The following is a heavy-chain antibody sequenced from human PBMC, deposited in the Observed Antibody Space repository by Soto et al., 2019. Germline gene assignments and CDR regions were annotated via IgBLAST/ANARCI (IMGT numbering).Heavy chain of an antibody. CDR1: GASISTNHHN. CDR2: IHYRGDT. J-gene: IGHJ5*02. Sequence: QVQLQGSGPGLVRPSETLSLTCTVSGASISTNHHNWAWVRQPPGKGLEGMGNIHYRGDTYFNPSLGSRLSMSVYTSKNQFSLKLTSVTAADTAVYYCARLPTGYPNWFDPWGQGTLVTVSS. CDR3: ARLPTGYPNWFDP. V-gene: IGHV4-39*01. D-gene: IGHD3-9*01.